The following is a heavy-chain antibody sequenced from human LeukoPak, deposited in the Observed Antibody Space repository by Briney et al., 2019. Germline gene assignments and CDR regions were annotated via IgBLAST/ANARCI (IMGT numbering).Heavy chain of an antibody. J-gene: IGHJ4*02. V-gene: IGHV3-53*01. Sequence: GGSLRLSCAASGFTVSSNYMSWVRQAPGKGLEWVSVIYSGGSTYYADSVKGRFTISRDNSKNTLYLQMNSLRAEDTAVYYCARDHLSYLTAAPTAFDYWGQGTLVTVSS. CDR1: GFTVSSNY. D-gene: IGHD6-13*01. CDR3: ARDHLSYLTAAPTAFDY. CDR2: IYSGGST.